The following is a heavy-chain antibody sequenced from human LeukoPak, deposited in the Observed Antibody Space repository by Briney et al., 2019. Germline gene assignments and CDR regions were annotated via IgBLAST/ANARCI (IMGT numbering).Heavy chain of an antibody. Sequence: GGSLRLFCAASGFTFDDYAMHWVRQAPGKGLEWVSLLSGDGGSTYYADSVKGRFTISRDNSKNSLYLQMNSLRTEDTALYYCAKAHPSRLSLRVLDYWGQGTLVTVSS. D-gene: IGHD3-22*01. CDR3: AKAHPSRLSLRVLDY. J-gene: IGHJ4*02. V-gene: IGHV3-43*02. CDR2: LSGDGGST. CDR1: GFTFDDYA.